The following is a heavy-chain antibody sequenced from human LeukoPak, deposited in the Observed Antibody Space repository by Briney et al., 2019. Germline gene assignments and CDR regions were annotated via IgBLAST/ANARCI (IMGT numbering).Heavy chain of an antibody. CDR3: ARGNYYADY. V-gene: IGHV4-39*07. J-gene: IGHJ4*02. CDR2: INHSGST. Sequence: PSETLSLTCTVSGGSISSSSYYWGWIRQPPGKGLEWIGEINHSGSTNYNPSLKSRVTISVDTSKNQFSLKLSSVTAADTAVYYCARGNYYADYWGQGTLVTVSS. CDR1: GGSISSSSYY. D-gene: IGHD3-10*01.